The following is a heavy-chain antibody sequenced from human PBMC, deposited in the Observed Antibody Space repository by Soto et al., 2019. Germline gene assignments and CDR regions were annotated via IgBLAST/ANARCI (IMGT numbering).Heavy chain of an antibody. J-gene: IGHJ4*02. Sequence: SETLSLTCAVSGGSISSGGYSWSWIRQPPGKGLEWIGYIHHSGNTNYNPSLKSRVTMSVDTSKNQFSLKLISVTAADTVKYFCAREGNLGRWLQPLDFWGQGTLVTVSS. D-gene: IGHD5-12*01. CDR3: AREGNLGRWLQPLDF. V-gene: IGHV4-61*08. CDR2: IHHSGNT. CDR1: GGSISSGGYS.